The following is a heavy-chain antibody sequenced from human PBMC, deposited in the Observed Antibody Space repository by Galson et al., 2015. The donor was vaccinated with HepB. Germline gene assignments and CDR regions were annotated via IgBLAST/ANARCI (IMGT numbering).Heavy chain of an antibody. J-gene: IGHJ6*03. V-gene: IGHV1-18*01. CDR3: ASSSTEDYYYYMDV. CDR1: GYTFTSYG. Sequence: SVKVSCKASGYTFTSYGISWVRQAPGQGLEWMGWISAYNGNTNYAQKLQGRVTMTTDTSTSTAYMELRSLRSDDTAVYYCASSSTEDYYYYMDVWGKGTTVTVSS. D-gene: IGHD2-2*01. CDR2: ISAYNGNT.